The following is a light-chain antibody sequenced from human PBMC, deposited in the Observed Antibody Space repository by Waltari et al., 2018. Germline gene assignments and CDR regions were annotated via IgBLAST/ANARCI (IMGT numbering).Light chain of an antibody. CDR1: QGIRNS. CDR2: GAS. V-gene: IGKV1-16*02. J-gene: IGKJ4*01. Sequence: IQMTQSPSSLSASVGDRVTITCRAGQGIRNSLAWFQQKQGKAPKSLIYGASSLQSGVPSKFSGSGSGTDFTLTISSLQPEDFATYYCQQYHSYPLSFGGGTKVEIK. CDR3: QQYHSYPLS.